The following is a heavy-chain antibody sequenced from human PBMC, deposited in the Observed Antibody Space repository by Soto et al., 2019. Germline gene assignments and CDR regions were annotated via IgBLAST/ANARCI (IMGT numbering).Heavy chain of an antibody. D-gene: IGHD4-4*01. CDR3: ARMRRHDFSNYEVDF. J-gene: IGHJ4*02. CDR1: GFSLSTSGTC. V-gene: IGHV2-70*11. CDR2: IDWDDEK. Sequence: SGPTLVNPTQTLTLTCTFSGFSLSTSGTCVSWIRQPPGKALEWLARIDWDDEKYYSTSLKTRLTISKDTSKNQVVLTMTNMDPVDTATYYCARMRRHDFSNYEVDFWGQGTLVTVSS.